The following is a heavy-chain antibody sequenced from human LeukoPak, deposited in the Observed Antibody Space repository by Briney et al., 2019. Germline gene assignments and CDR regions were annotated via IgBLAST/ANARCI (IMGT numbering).Heavy chain of an antibody. CDR2: IYYSGTT. J-gene: IGHJ6*03. CDR3: ARRHGNNYMDV. D-gene: IGHD1/OR15-1a*01. Sequence: SETLSLTCAVSGYSISSGYYWGWIRQPPGKGLEWIGSIYYSGTTYYNPSLKSRVTISVDTSKNQFSLKLDSVTAADTAVYYCARRHGNNYMDVWGKGTTVTVSS. CDR1: GYSISSGYY. V-gene: IGHV4-38-2*01.